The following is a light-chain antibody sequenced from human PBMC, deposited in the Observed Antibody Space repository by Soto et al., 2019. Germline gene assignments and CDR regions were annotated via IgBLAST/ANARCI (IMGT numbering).Light chain of an antibody. CDR2: AAS. CDR1: EAIRSA. V-gene: IGKV1-6*01. Sequence: IQMTQSPSSLSASVGDRVTITCRASEAIRSALGWYQQKPGKVPKLLIYAASILQSGVPSRFSGSGSGTDFTLTISSLQPEDFATYYCLLDFRYFWAFGQGTKVDIK. CDR3: LLDFRYFWA. J-gene: IGKJ1*01.